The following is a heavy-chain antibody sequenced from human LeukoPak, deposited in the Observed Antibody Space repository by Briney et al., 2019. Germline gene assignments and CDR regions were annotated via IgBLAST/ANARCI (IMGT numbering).Heavy chain of an antibody. J-gene: IGHJ4*02. CDR2: IYHSGST. Sequence: SETLSLTCTVSGGSISSYYRGWIRQPPGKGLEWIGSIYHSGSTYYNPSLKSRVTISVDTSKNQFSLKLSSVTAADTAVYYCARDGSSWYHYFDSWGQGTLVTVSS. CDR1: GGSISSYY. CDR3: ARDGSSWYHYFDS. D-gene: IGHD6-13*01. V-gene: IGHV4-39*07.